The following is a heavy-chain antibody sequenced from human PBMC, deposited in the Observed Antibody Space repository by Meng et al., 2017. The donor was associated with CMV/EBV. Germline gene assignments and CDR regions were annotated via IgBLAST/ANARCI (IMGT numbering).Heavy chain of an antibody. CDR2: INPNSGGT. CDR1: GYTFTGYY. V-gene: IGHV1-2*02. J-gene: IGHJ6*02. Sequence: ASVKVSCKASGYTFTGYYMHWVRQAPGQGLEWMGWINPNSGGTNYAQKFQGRVTMTRDTSISTAYMELSRLRSDDTAVYYCARGRLIVAVPAAIAGVRIAAALSMDVWGQGTTVTVSS. CDR3: ARGRLIVAVPAAIAGVRIAAALSMDV. D-gene: IGHD2-2*01.